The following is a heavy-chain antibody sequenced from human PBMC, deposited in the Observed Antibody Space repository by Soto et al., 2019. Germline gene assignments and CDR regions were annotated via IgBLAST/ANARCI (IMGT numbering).Heavy chain of an antibody. CDR3: ARHSPPMYDILTGTTLDPYYGMDV. V-gene: IGHV4-59*08. CDR1: GGSISSYY. D-gene: IGHD3-9*01. J-gene: IGHJ6*02. Sequence: SVTLSLTCSVSGGSISSYYWSWIRQPPGKGLECIWYIYYSVSTNYNPSLKSRVTISVDPSKNQFSLKLSSVTAADTAVYYCARHSPPMYDILTGTTLDPYYGMDVWGQGTTVTVS. CDR2: IYYSVST.